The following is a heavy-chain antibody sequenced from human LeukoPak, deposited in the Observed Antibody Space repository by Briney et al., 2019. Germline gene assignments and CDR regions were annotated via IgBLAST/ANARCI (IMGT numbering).Heavy chain of an antibody. CDR1: GYSISSGYY. Sequence: WETLSLTCTVSGYSISSGYYWGWIRQPPGKGLEWIGSIYHSGSTYYNPSLKSRVTISVDTSKNQFSLKLSSVTAADTAVYYCARVRRGSYYSDYWGQGTLVTVSS. CDR3: ARVRRGSYYSDY. V-gene: IGHV4-38-2*02. J-gene: IGHJ4*02. D-gene: IGHD1-26*01. CDR2: IYHSGST.